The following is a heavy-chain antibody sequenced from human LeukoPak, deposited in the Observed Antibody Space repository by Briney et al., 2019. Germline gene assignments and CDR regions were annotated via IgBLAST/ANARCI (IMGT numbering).Heavy chain of an antibody. V-gene: IGHV4-59*01. CDR1: GGSISSYY. CDR2: IYYSGSA. D-gene: IGHD5-18*01. Sequence: PSETLSLTCTVSGGSISSYYGSWTRHSPGKGLEWSGYIYYSGSAKYTPSLKRRVAISVDTSTTQFSLKLSSATAADTAVYYCARHLDTAMVQGYYYNSGMDVWGQGTTVTVSS. J-gene: IGHJ6*02. CDR3: ARHLDTAMVQGYYYNSGMDV.